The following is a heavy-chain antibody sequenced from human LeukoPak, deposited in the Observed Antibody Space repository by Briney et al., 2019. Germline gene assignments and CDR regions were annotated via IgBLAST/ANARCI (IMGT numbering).Heavy chain of an antibody. CDR1: GGSISSSSYY. J-gene: IGHJ5*02. D-gene: IGHD6-13*01. CDR3: ARGRAAWSSSGYNWFDP. V-gene: IGHV4-39*07. Sequence: PSETLSLTCTVSGGSISSSSYYWGWIRQPPGKGLEWIGSIYYSGSTYYNPSLKSRVTISVDKSKNQFSLKLSSVTAADTAVYYCARGRAAWSSSGYNWFDPWGQGTLVTVSS. CDR2: IYYSGST.